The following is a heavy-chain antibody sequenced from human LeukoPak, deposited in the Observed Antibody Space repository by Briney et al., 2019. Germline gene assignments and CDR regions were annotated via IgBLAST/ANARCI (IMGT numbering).Heavy chain of an antibody. Sequence: SVKVSCKASGGTFSSYAISWVRQAPGQGLEWMGRIIPIFGTANYAQKFQGRVTITTDESTSTAYVELSSLRSEDTAVYYCAGTYYDFWSGYDHYYYYYMDVWGKGTTVTVSS. CDR2: IIPIFGTA. CDR3: AGTYYDFWSGYDHYYYYYMDV. V-gene: IGHV1-69*05. J-gene: IGHJ6*03. CDR1: GGTFSSYA. D-gene: IGHD3-3*01.